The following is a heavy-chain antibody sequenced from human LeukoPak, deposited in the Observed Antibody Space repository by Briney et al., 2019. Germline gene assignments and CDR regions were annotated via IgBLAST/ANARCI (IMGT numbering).Heavy chain of an antibody. V-gene: IGHV4-61*02. CDR2: IYTSGST. J-gene: IGHJ4*02. CDR3: AREKVVITTRYFDY. D-gene: IGHD3-22*01. Sequence: SETLSLTCTVSGGSISSGSYYWSWIRQPAGKGLEWIGRIYTSGSTNYNPSLKSRVTISVDTSKNQFFLKLSSVTAADTAVYYCAREKVVITTRYFDYWGQGTLVTVSS. CDR1: GGSISSGSYY.